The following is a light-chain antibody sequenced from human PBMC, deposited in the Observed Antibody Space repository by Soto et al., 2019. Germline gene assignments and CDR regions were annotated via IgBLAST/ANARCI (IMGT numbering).Light chain of an antibody. CDR3: QQYSNWPPVLT. J-gene: IGKJ4*01. CDR1: QSVSSD. Sequence: EIVMTQSPATLSVSPGDRATLSCRASQSVSSDLAWYQQKPGQAPRLLIFGASTRATDIPARFSGSGSGTEFTLTIISLQSEDFAVYYCQQYSNWPPVLTFGGGTKVDIK. CDR2: GAS. V-gene: IGKV3-15*01.